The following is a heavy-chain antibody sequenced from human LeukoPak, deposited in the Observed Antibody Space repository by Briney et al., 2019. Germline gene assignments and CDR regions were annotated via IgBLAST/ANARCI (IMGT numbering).Heavy chain of an antibody. CDR1: GFTFTSYW. J-gene: IGHJ5*02. V-gene: IGHV3-7*01. CDR3: ARAYSTTWYNWFDH. CDR2: IKEDGSEK. Sequence: PGGSLRLSCAASGFTFTSYWMSWVRQAPGKGLEWVANIKEDGSEKYGVDSVKGRFTISRDNARNSLFLQMNSLRVEDTAVYYCARAYSTTWYNWFDHWGQGTLVTVSS. D-gene: IGHD6-13*01.